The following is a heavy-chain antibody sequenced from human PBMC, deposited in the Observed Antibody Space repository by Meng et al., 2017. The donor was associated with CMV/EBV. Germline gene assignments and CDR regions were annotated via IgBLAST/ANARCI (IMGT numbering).Heavy chain of an antibody. CDR3: ARAAGSSSGWYGDDY. D-gene: IGHD6-19*01. CDR1: GGSTSSYY. Sequence: GSLRLSCTVSGGSTSSYYWSWIRQPPGKGLEWIGYIYYSGSTNYNPSLKSRVTISVDTSKNQFSLKLSSVTAADTAVYYCARAAGSSSGWYGDDYWGQGTLVTVSS. CDR2: IYYSGST. J-gene: IGHJ4*02. V-gene: IGHV4-59*01.